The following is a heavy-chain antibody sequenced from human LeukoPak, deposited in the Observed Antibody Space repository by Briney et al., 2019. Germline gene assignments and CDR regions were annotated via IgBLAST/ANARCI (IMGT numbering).Heavy chain of an antibody. V-gene: IGHV3-53*01. Sequence: GGSLRLSCAASGFTVSSNYMSWVRQAPGKWLEWVSVIYSGGSTYYADSVKGRFTISRDNSKNTLYLQMNSLRAEDTAVYYCARVQSRWFGELLGYYFDYWGQGTLVTVSS. D-gene: IGHD3-10*01. CDR3: ARVQSRWFGELLGYYFDY. CDR2: IYSGGST. CDR1: GFTVSSNY. J-gene: IGHJ4*02.